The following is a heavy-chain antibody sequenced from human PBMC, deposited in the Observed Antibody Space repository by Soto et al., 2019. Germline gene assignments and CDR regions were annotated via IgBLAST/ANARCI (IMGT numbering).Heavy chain of an antibody. D-gene: IGHD1-26*01. V-gene: IGHV1-3*01. J-gene: IGHJ4*02. CDR2: INAGNGNT. CDR1: GYTFTSYA. CDR3: ARSWELLQGPDY. Sequence: QVQLVQSGAEVKKPGASVKVSCKASGYTFTSYAMHWVRQAPGQRLEWMGWINAGNGNTKYSQKFQGRVTITRDTSASTAYMELSSLRSEDTAVYYCARSWELLQGPDYWGQGTLVTVSS.